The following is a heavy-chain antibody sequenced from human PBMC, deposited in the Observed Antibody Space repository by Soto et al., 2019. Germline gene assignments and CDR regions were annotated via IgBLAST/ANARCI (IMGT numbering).Heavy chain of an antibody. V-gene: IGHV4-34*01. CDR1: GGSFSGYY. CDR3: ARAKIAARNFDY. CDR2: INHSGST. D-gene: IGHD6-6*01. Sequence: KPSETLSLTCAVYGGSFSGYYWSWIRQPPGKGLEWIGEINHSGSTNYNPSLKSRVTISVDTSKNQFSLKLSSVTAADTAVYYCARAKIAARNFDYWGQGTLVTVSS. J-gene: IGHJ4*02.